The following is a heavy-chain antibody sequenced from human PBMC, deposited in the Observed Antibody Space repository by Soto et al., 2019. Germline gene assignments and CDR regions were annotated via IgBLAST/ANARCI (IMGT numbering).Heavy chain of an antibody. CDR1: GYTFTSYG. CDR3: ERATRLYYFGC. J-gene: IGHJ4*02. D-gene: IGHD4-17*01. V-gene: IGHV1-18*04. CDR2: ISAYNGNT. Sequence: VASVKVSCKASGYTFTSYGISWVRQAPGQGLEWMGWISAYNGNTNYAQKLQGRVTMTTDTSTSTAYMELRSLRSDDTAVYYCERATRLYYFGCWGQGSLVTVYS.